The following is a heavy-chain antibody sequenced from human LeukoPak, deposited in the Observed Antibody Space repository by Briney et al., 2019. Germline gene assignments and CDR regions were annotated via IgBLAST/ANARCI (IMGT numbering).Heavy chain of an antibody. V-gene: IGHV3-21*01. CDR1: GFTFSSYS. Sequence: GGSLRLSCAASGFTFSSYSMNWVRQAPGKGLEWVSSISSSSSYIYYADSVKGRFTISRDNAKNSLYLQMNSLRAEDTAVYYCARDAGPSYYYGSGGYGMDVWGQGTTVTVSS. CDR3: ARDAGPSYYYGSGGYGMDV. CDR2: ISSSSSYI. J-gene: IGHJ6*02. D-gene: IGHD3-10*01.